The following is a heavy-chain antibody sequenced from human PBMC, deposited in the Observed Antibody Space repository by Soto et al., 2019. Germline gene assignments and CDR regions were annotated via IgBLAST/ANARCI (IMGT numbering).Heavy chain of an antibody. CDR2: IKSKTDGGTT. D-gene: IGHD2-2*01. CDR1: GFSFSNAW. J-gene: IGHJ6*02. Sequence: GGSLRLSCAASGFSFSNAWMNWVRQAPGKGLEWVGRIKSKTDGGTTDYAAPVKGRFTISRDDSKNTLYLQMNSLKTEDTAVYYCTTDFIVPAASRYYGMDVWAQGTTVTVSS. V-gene: IGHV3-15*07. CDR3: TTDFIVPAASRYYGMDV.